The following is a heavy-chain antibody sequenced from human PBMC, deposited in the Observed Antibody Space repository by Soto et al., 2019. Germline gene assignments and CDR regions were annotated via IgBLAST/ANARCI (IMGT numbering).Heavy chain of an antibody. J-gene: IGHJ4*02. D-gene: IGHD6-6*01. Sequence: QVQLQESGPGLVKASQTLSLICSVSGESIISGGYYWSWIRHHPGKGLEWIGYIYDSESAYYNPSLKSRVTISMDTSKNHFAMKLSSVTAADSVVYYCARASSSSSAADYWGQGTLITVSS. CDR3: ARASSSSSAADY. CDR1: GESIISGGYY. CDR2: IYDSESA. V-gene: IGHV4-31*03.